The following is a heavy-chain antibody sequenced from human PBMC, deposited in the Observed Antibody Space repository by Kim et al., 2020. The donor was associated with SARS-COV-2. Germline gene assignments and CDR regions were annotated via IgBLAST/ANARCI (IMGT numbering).Heavy chain of an antibody. CDR3: AGDPALTYCTNGVCYLPHHYYYYGMDV. V-gene: IGHV1-18*01. J-gene: IGHJ6*02. Sequence: ASVKVSCKASGYTFTSYGISWVRQAPGQGLEWMGWISAYNGNTNYAQKLQGRVTMTTDTSTSTAYMELRSLRSEDTAVYYCAGDPALTYCTNGVCYLPHHYYYYGMDVWGQGTTVTVSS. CDR2: ISAYNGNT. D-gene: IGHD2-8*01. CDR1: GYTFTSYG.